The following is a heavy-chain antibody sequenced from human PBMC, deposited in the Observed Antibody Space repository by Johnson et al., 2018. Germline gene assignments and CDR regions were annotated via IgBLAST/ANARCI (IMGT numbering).Heavy chain of an antibody. CDR2: LSHRGKNE. Sequence: QVQLVESGGGVVQPGRSLRLSCAASGFTFSSYGMHWVRQAPGKGLEWVAFLSHRGKNEFDADSVKGRFTISSDNSNNTLFLQMDRLRVEDPDVYYCAKDKSNNYYYYMDVWGKGTTVTVSS. CDR3: AKDKSNNYYYYMDV. CDR1: GFTFSSYG. J-gene: IGHJ6*03. V-gene: IGHV3-30*18. D-gene: IGHD2/OR15-2a*01.